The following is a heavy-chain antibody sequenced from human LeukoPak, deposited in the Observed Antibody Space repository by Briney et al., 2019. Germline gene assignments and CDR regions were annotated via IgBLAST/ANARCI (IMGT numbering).Heavy chain of an antibody. CDR3: AREGNKYCSSTSCRSGMDV. V-gene: IGHV3-30-3*01. CDR1: GFTFSSYA. CDR2: ISYDGSNK. D-gene: IGHD2-2*01. Sequence: GGSLRLSCAASGFTFSSYAMHWVRQAPGKGLEWVAVISYDGSNKYYADSVKGRFTISRDNSKNTLYLQMNSLRAEDTAVYYCAREGNKYCSSTSCRSGMDVWGQGTTVTVSS. J-gene: IGHJ6*02.